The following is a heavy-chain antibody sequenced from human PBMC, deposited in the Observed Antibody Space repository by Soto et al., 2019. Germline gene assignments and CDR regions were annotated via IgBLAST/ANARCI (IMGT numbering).Heavy chain of an antibody. Sequence: EVQLLESGGGLVQPGGSLRLSCAASGFTFSSYAMSWVRQAPGKGLEWVSDISGSGGSTYYADSVKGRFTISRDNSKNTLYLPMNSLRAEDTAGYYCAKGRSEVVVAAANYWGQGTLVTVSS. D-gene: IGHD2-15*01. CDR2: ISGSGGST. V-gene: IGHV3-23*01. CDR3: AKGRSEVVVAAANY. CDR1: GFTFSSYA. J-gene: IGHJ4*02.